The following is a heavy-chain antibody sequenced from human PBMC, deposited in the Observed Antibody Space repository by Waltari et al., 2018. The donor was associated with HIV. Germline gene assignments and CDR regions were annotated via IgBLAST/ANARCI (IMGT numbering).Heavy chain of an antibody. Sequence: EVQLVESGGGLVQPGGSLRLSCAASGFTFSNDAMNWVRQALGKGLEWVSSISTSGRTIYYSDSVKGRFTSCRDNAKNSLYLQMNSLRAEDTAVYYCARKYFLDYWGQGTLVTVSS. V-gene: IGHV3-48*03. CDR3: ARKYFLDY. CDR1: GFTFSNDA. CDR2: ISTSGRTI. J-gene: IGHJ4*02.